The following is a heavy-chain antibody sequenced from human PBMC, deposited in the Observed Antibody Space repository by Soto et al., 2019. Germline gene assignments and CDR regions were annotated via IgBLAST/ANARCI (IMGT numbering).Heavy chain of an antibody. Sequence: GESLKISCKGSGYSFTSYWIGWVRQMPGKGLEWMGIIYPGDSDTRYSPSFQGQVTISADKSISTAYLQWNSLKASDTAMYYCARHKRYCSGGSCYPDYWGQGTLVTVSS. CDR3: ARHKRYCSGGSCYPDY. D-gene: IGHD2-15*01. CDR1: GYSFTSYW. V-gene: IGHV5-51*01. J-gene: IGHJ4*02. CDR2: IYPGDSDT.